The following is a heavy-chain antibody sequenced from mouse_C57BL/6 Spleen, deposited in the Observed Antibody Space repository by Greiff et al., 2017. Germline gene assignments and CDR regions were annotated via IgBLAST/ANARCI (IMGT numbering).Heavy chain of an antibody. Sequence: DVKLQESGPELVKPGASVKMSCKASGYTFTDYNMHWVKQSHGKSLEWIGYINPNNGGTSYNQKFKGKATLTVNKSSSTAYMELRSLTSEDSAVYYCAPLNWGVTYWGQGTLVTVSA. CDR1: GYTFTDYN. CDR2: INPNNGGT. CDR3: APLNWGVTY. D-gene: IGHD4-1*01. J-gene: IGHJ3*01. V-gene: IGHV1-22*01.